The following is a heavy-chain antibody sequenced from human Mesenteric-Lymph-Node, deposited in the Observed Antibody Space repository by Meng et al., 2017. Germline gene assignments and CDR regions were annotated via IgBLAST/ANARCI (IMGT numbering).Heavy chain of an antibody. V-gene: IGHV3-7*03. CDR2: IKQDGSEK. Sequence: GESLKISCAASGFPFSSYAMSWVRQAPGKGLEGVANIKQDGSEKYYVDSVKGRFTISRDNAKTSLYLQMESLRVEDTVVYYCANIDDQVAASWYYMEYWGQGTPVTVSS. J-gene: IGHJ4*02. CDR3: ANIDDQVAASWYYMEY. D-gene: IGHD2-15*01. CDR1: GFPFSSYA.